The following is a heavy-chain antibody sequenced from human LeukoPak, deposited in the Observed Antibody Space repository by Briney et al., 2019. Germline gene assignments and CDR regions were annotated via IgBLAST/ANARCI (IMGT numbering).Heavy chain of an antibody. V-gene: IGHV1-2*02. CDR2: INPNSGGT. CDR1: GYTFTGYY. CDR3: ARVQDYGDYPDY. J-gene: IGHJ4*02. Sequence: GASVKVSCKASGYTFTGYYLHWVRQAPGQGLEWMGWINPNSGGTNYAQKFQGRVTMTRDTSISTAYMELSRLRSGDTAVYYCARVQDYGDYPDYWGQGTLVTVSS. D-gene: IGHD4-17*01.